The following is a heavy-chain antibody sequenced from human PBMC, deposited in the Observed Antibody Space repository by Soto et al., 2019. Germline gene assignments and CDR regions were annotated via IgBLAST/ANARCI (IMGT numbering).Heavy chain of an antibody. Sequence: QLQLQESGSGLVKPSQTLSLTCAVSGGSISSGGYSWGWIRQPPGKGLEWIGYIYHSGSTYYNPSLKSRVTTPVDRSKNQFSLKLSSVPAAATAVYYSARVPGPWGQGTLVPVSS. J-gene: IGHJ5*02. CDR2: IYHSGST. V-gene: IGHV4-30-2*01. CDR3: ARVPGP. CDR1: GGSISSGGYS.